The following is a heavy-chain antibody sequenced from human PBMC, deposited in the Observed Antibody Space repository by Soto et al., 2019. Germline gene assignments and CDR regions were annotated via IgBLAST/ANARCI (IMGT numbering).Heavy chain of an antibody. D-gene: IGHD2-15*01. V-gene: IGHV3-33*01. CDR2: IWYDGSNK. CDR1: GFTFSSYG. CDR3: ARDGYCSGGSCYSVPVFDY. J-gene: IGHJ4*02. Sequence: QVQLVESGGGVVQPGRSLRLSCAASGFTFSSYGMHWVRQAPGKGLEWVAVIWYDGSNKYYADSVKGRFTISRDNSKNTLNXQMNRRRAEDTAVYYCARDGYCSGGSCYSVPVFDYWGQGTLVTVSS.